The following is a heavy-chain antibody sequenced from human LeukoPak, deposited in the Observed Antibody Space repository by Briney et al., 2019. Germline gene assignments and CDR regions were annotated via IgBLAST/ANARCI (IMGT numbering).Heavy chain of an antibody. Sequence: SETLSLTCAVSGGSISSSNWWSWVRQPPGKGLEWIGSIYYSGSTYYNPSLKSRVTISVDTSKNQFSLKLSSVTAADTAVYYCARHPGNYDFWSGYSFFDYWGQGTLVTVSS. CDR1: GGSISSSNW. CDR2: IYYSGST. V-gene: IGHV4-39*01. J-gene: IGHJ4*02. CDR3: ARHPGNYDFWSGYSFFDY. D-gene: IGHD3-3*01.